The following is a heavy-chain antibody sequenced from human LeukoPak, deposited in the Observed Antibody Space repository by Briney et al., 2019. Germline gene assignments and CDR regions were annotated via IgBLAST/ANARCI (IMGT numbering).Heavy chain of an antibody. D-gene: IGHD6-19*01. V-gene: IGHV3-30-3*01. J-gene: IGHJ4*02. CDR3: ARDCYSSGWYGQVY. CDR1: GFTFSSYA. CDR2: ISYDGSNK. Sequence: PGRSLRLSCAASGFTFSSYAMHWVRQAPGKGLEWVAVISYDGSNKYYADSVKGRFTISRDNSKNTLYLQMNSLRAEDTAVYYCARDCYSSGWYGQVYWGQGTLVTVSS.